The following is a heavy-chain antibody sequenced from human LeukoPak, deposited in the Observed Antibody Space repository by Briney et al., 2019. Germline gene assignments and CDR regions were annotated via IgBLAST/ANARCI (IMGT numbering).Heavy chain of an antibody. CDR2: IKQDGNEK. Sequence: GGSLRLSCAVSGFTLSSYWMTWARQAPGKGLEWVANIKQDGNEKYYVDSVKGRFTISRDNAKNSLYLQMDSLRAEDTAVYYCARAFRHYNWFDPWGQGTLVTVSS. J-gene: IGHJ5*02. V-gene: IGHV3-7*01. CDR3: ARAFRHYNWFDP. CDR1: GFTLSSYW.